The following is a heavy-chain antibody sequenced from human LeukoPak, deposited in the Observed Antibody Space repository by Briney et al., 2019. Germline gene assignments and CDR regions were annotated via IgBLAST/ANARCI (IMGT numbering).Heavy chain of an antibody. Sequence: SETLSLICAVYGGSFSGYYWSWIRQPPGKGLEWIGEINHSGSTNYNPSLKSRVTISVDTSKNQFSLKLSSVTAADTAVYYCARRYCSGGSCYGRLRGAHFDYWGQGTLVTVSS. CDR1: GGSFSGYY. CDR3: ARRYCSGGSCYGRLRGAHFDY. V-gene: IGHV4-34*01. J-gene: IGHJ4*02. CDR2: INHSGST. D-gene: IGHD2-15*01.